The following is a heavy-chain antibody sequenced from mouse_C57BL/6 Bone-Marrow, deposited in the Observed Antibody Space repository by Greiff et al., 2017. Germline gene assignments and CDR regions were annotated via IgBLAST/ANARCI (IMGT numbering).Heavy chain of an antibody. J-gene: IGHJ3*01. CDR2: IYPRSGNT. D-gene: IGHD1-1*01. V-gene: IGHV1-81*01. CDR1: GYTFTSYG. Sequence: QVHVKQSGAELARPGASVKLSCKASGYTFTSYGISWVKQRTGQGLEWIGEIYPRSGNTYYNEKFKGKATLTADKSSSTAYMELRSLTSEDSAVYFCARWGRLRFLFAYWGQGTLVTVSA. CDR3: ARWGRLRFLFAY.